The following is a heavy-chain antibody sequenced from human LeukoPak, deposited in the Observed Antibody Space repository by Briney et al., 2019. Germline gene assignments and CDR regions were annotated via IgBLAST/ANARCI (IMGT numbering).Heavy chain of an antibody. V-gene: IGHV4-39*01. CDR3: ARRGWDCSSTSCYEIDY. CDR2: IYYSGST. Sequence: PSETLSLTCTVSGGSISSSSYYWGWIRQPPGKGLEGIGSIYYSGSTYYNSSLKSRVTMSVDTSKNQFSLKLSSVTAADTAVYYCARRGWDCSSTSCYEIDYWGQGTLVTVSS. CDR1: GGSISSSSYY. D-gene: IGHD2-2*01. J-gene: IGHJ4*02.